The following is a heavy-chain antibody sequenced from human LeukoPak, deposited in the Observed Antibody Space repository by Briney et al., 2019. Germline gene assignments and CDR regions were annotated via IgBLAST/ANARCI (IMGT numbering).Heavy chain of an antibody. D-gene: IGHD2-15*01. Sequence: GRSLRLSCAASGFTFSSYAIHWVRQAPGKGLEWVAGISYDGSNKYYADSVKGRFTISRDNSKNTLFLQMNSLRAEDTAVYYCAKDFATYCSGGCDFQHWGQGTLVTVSS. CDR1: GFTFSSYA. J-gene: IGHJ1*01. CDR2: ISYDGSNK. CDR3: AKDFATYCSGGCDFQH. V-gene: IGHV3-30*18.